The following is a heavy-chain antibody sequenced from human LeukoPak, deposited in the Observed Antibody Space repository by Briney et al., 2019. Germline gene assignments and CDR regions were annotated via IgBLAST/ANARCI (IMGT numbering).Heavy chain of an antibody. CDR3: ARDPLAIYYDSSGYYPY. CDR2: INSDGSST. V-gene: IGHV3-74*01. Sequence: GGSLRLSCAASGFTFSSYWMHWVRHAPGKGLVWVSRINSDGSSTSYADSVKGRFTISRDNAKNTLYLQMNSLRAEDTAVYYCARDPLAIYYDSSGYYPYWGQGTLVTVSS. J-gene: IGHJ4*02. D-gene: IGHD3-22*01. CDR1: GFTFSSYW.